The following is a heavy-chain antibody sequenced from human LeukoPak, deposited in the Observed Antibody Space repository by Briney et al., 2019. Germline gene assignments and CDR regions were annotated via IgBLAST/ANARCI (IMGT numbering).Heavy chain of an antibody. D-gene: IGHD2-15*01. CDR3: ARSLGYCSAGSCFPFDY. CDR1: GFTFSSYG. V-gene: IGHV3-33*01. Sequence: PGGSLRLSCATSGFTFSSYGMHWVRQAPGKGLEWVAVIWYDGSNKYYAESVKGRFTISRDNAKNSLYLQMNSLRAEDTAVYYCARSLGYCSAGSCFPFDYWGQGTLVTVSS. J-gene: IGHJ4*02. CDR2: IWYDGSNK.